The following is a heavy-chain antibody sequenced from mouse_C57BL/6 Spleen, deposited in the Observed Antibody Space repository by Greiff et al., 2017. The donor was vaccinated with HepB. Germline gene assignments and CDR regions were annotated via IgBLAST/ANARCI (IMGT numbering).Heavy chain of an antibody. V-gene: IGHV1-80*01. Sequence: QVQLQQSGAELVKPGASVKISCKASGYAFSSYWMNWVKQRPGKGLEWIGQIYPGDGDTNYNGKFKGKATLTADKSSSKAYMQLSSLTSEDSAVYFCARRTTVVATDYAMDYWGQGTSVTVSS. CDR1: GYAFSSYW. D-gene: IGHD1-1*01. J-gene: IGHJ4*01. CDR2: IYPGDGDT. CDR3: ARRTTVVATDYAMDY.